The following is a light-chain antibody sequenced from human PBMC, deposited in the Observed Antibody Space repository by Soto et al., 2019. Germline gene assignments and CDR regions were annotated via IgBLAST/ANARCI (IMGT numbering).Light chain of an antibody. Sequence: QSALTQPPSASGSPGQSVTISCTGTSSDVGGYNYVSWYQQHAGKVPKLIIYEVSERPSGVPDRFSGSKSGNTASLRVSGLLTEDEADYYCASWDDNLNGPVFGGGTQLTVL. CDR2: EVS. J-gene: IGLJ3*02. CDR1: SSDVGGYNY. V-gene: IGLV2-8*01. CDR3: ASWDDNLNGPV.